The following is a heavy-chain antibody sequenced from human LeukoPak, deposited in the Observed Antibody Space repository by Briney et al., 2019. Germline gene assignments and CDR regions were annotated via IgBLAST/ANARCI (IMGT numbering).Heavy chain of an antibody. CDR3: ARRSTASYSDY. D-gene: IGHD1-1*01. CDR1: GGSVSSGNW. J-gene: IGHJ4*02. V-gene: IGHV4-4*02. CDR2: IHHGGNT. Sequence: SETLSLTCAVSGGSVSSGNWWTWVRQPPGKGLEWIGEIHHGGNTKYNPSLKSRVTISVDTSQNQFSLKLNSVTAADTAVYYCARRSTASYSDYWGQGTLVTVSS.